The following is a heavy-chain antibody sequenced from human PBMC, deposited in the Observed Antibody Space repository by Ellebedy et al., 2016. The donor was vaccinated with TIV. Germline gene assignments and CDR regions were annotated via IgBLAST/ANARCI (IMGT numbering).Heavy chain of an antibody. CDR3: ARHIVLVPAAKVLMDV. Sequence: AASVKVSCKASGYTFTSYDINWVRQATGQGLEWMGWMNPNSGNTGYAQKFQGRVTMTRNTSISTAYMELSSLRSEDTAVYYCARHIVLVPAAKVLMDVWGQGTTVTVSS. J-gene: IGHJ6*02. CDR1: GYTFTSYD. CDR2: MNPNSGNT. V-gene: IGHV1-8*01. D-gene: IGHD2-2*01.